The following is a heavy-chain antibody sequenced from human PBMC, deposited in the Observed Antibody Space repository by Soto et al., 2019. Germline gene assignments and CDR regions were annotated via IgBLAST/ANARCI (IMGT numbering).Heavy chain of an antibody. Sequence: EVQLVESGGGLVKPGGSLRLSCVASGFTFSSHHMQWARQAPGKGLEWFSYIRENSATRYYADSVRGRFTISRDNAQNSVFLQMNSLRDEDTAVYYCGRDYRFDIDLWGQGTRVTVSS. CDR1: GFTFSSHH. V-gene: IGHV3-48*02. J-gene: IGHJ3*01. CDR3: GRDYRFDIDL. D-gene: IGHD3-22*01. CDR2: IRENSATR.